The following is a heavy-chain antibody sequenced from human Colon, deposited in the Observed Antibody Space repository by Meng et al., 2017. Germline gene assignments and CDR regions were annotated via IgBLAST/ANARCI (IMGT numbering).Heavy chain of an antibody. J-gene: IGHJ4*02. V-gene: IGHV4-30-4*01. CDR1: GGSISSGAYY. Sequence: AQQPESGPGLVKPSQTLSLTCTVSGGSISSGAYYWRWIRQPPGTGLEWIGYIYYSGSTYYNPSLKSRVTILVDTSKKQFSLKLSSVTAADTAVYYCARGPTTYFDYWGQGTLVTVSS. CDR2: IYYSGST. CDR3: ARGPTTYFDY. D-gene: IGHD4-17*01.